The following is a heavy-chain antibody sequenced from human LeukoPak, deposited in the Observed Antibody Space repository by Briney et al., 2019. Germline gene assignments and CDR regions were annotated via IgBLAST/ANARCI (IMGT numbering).Heavy chain of an antibody. Sequence: GGSLRLSCAASGFTFSDYYMSWIRQAPGKGLEWVSYISSSGSSIYYADSVKGRFTISRDNAKNSLYLQMNSLRAEDTAVYYCARDGANYYGSGSYSAYFDYWGQGTLVTVSS. V-gene: IGHV3-11*04. D-gene: IGHD3-10*01. CDR2: ISSSGSSI. CDR1: GFTFSDYY. J-gene: IGHJ4*02. CDR3: ARDGANYYGSGSYSAYFDY.